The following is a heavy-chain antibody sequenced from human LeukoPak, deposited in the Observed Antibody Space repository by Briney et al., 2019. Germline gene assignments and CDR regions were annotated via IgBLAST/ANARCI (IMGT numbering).Heavy chain of an antibody. CDR2: IKQDGSEK. D-gene: IGHD3-10*01. CDR3: AREYYYGSGSYGGY. J-gene: IGHJ4*02. Sequence: GGSLRLSCAASGFTFSSYWMSWVRQAPGKGLEWVANIKQDGSEKYYVDSVKGRFTISRDNAKNSLYLQMNSLRAEDTAVYYCAREYYYGSGSYGGYWGQGTLVTVSS. V-gene: IGHV3-7*01. CDR1: GFTFSSYW.